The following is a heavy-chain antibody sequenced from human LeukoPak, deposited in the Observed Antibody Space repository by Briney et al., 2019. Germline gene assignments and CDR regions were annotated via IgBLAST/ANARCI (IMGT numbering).Heavy chain of an antibody. Sequence: GGSLRLSCTASGFTSGAYAMSWVRQAPGKALEWVGFIRINPYGETTDFAASGKGRYTMSRDDSQSIAYLQMTSLKSEDTVVYYCARHDGPDSSGYFITPDYWGEGTLVTVSS. J-gene: IGHJ4*02. D-gene: IGHD3-22*01. CDR3: ARHDGPDSSGYFITPDY. CDR2: IRINPYGETT. CDR1: GFTSGAYA. V-gene: IGHV3-49*04.